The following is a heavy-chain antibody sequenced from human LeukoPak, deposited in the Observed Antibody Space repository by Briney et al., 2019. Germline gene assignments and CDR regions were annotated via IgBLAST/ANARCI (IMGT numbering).Heavy chain of an antibody. CDR3: ARRDGSGSYSPFFDY. D-gene: IGHD3-10*01. CDR1: GYSFTGYW. V-gene: IGHV5-51*01. CDR2: IYPGDSDN. J-gene: IGHJ4*02. Sequence: GESLKISCKGSGYSFTGYWIGGVRQMPGKGLEGMGIIYPGDSDNRYSPSFRGQVTISADKSISTAYLQWSSLKASDTAMYYCARRDGSGSYSPFFDYWGQGTLVTVSS.